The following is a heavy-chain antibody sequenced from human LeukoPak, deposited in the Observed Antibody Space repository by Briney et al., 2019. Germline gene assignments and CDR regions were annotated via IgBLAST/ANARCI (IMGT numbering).Heavy chain of an antibody. Sequence: SETLSLTCSVSGSSFRSGHYWGWIRQSSGEGLEWIGNVHATGYANYNPSLWSRVTISVDPSKSQFSLRLTSVTAADTAVYYCARTVVTATIDGFQIWGQGTMVTVSS. J-gene: IGHJ3*02. D-gene: IGHD2-21*02. CDR2: VHATGYA. CDR3: ARTVVTATIDGFQI. CDR1: GSSFRSGHY. V-gene: IGHV4-38-2*02.